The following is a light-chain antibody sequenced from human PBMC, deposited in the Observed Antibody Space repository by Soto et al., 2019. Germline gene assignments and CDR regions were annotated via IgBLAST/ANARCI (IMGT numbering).Light chain of an antibody. CDR2: EVN. V-gene: IGLV2-14*01. J-gene: IGLJ1*01. CDR3: GSFRIATIVV. CDR1: RRDIGDSNF. Sequence: QSVLTHPSPVSGCPGQSFTISCPGPRRDIGDSNFISWYQHSPGKAPRLLIYEVNNLPSGVSSRFSGSKAGNAASLTISRPLVDDEAGYFCGSFRIATIVVFGSGT.